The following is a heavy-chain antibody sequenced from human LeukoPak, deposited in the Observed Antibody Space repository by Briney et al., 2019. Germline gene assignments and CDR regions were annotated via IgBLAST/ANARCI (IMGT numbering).Heavy chain of an antibody. CDR1: GFTFSSYW. CDR3: ARNEYSSSGSGQVDV. J-gene: IGHJ6*02. Sequence: PGGSLRLSCAASGFTFSSYWMHWVRQAPGKGLVWVSRIYSDGSSTNYADSVKGRFTISRDNAKNTLYLQMNSLRAEDTAVYYCARNEYSSSGSGQVDVWGQGTTVTVSS. CDR2: IYSDGSST. D-gene: IGHD5-18*01. V-gene: IGHV3-74*01.